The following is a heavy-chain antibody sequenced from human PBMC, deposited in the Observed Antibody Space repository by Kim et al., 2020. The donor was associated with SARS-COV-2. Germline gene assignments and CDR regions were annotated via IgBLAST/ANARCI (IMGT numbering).Heavy chain of an antibody. CDR2: ISAYNGNT. V-gene: IGHV1-18*01. CDR1: GYTFTSYG. Sequence: ASVKVSCKASGYTFTSYGISWVRQAPGQGLEWMGWISAYNGNTNYAQKLQGRVTMTTDTSTSTAYMELRSLRSDDTAVYYCASALSSNYSTMPSLDAFDIWGQGTMVTVSS. D-gene: IGHD4-4*01. J-gene: IGHJ3*02. CDR3: ASALSSNYSTMPSLDAFDI.